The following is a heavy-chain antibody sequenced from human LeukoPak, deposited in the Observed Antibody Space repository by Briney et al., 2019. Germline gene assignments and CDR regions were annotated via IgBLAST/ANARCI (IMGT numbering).Heavy chain of an antibody. CDR3: ARSCGGGDCYSFPNYYYYYMDV. CDR1: GFTFSSYS. CDR2: ISSSSSTI. D-gene: IGHD2-21*02. V-gene: IGHV3-48*04. J-gene: IGHJ6*03. Sequence: GGSLRLSCAASGFTFSSYSMNWVRQAPGNGLEWVSYISSSSSTIYYADSVKGRFTISRDNAKNSLYLQMNSLRAEDTAVYYCARSCGGGDCYSFPNYYYYYMDVWGKGTTVTVSS.